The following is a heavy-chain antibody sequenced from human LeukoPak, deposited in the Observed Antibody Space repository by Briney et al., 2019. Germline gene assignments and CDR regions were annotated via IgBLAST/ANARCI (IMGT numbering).Heavy chain of an antibody. Sequence: SETLSLTCAVSGGSISSGGYSWSWIRQPPGKGLEWIGYIYHSWSTYYNPSLKTRVTLSVDRSKNQFSLKLSSVTDADTAVYYCASLFNYDGSGSYPKNAFDIWGQGRMVTVCS. D-gene: IGHD3-10*01. CDR3: ASLFNYDGSGSYPKNAFDI. CDR1: GGSISSGGYS. V-gene: IGHV4-30-2*01. CDR2: IYHSWST. J-gene: IGHJ3*02.